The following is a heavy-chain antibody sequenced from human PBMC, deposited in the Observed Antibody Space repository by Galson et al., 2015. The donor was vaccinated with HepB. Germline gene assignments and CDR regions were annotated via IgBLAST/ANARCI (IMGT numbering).Heavy chain of an antibody. CDR1: GFTFSSYW. CDR2: IKQDESEK. V-gene: IGHV3-7*01. D-gene: IGHD5-24*01. Sequence: LRLSCAVSGFTFSSYWMTWVRQAPGKGLEWVANIKQDESEKYYVDSVKGRFTVSRDNAKISLYLQMNSLRAEDTAVYYCARVVDGCSFDYWGQGTLVTVSS. J-gene: IGHJ4*02. CDR3: ARVVDGCSFDY.